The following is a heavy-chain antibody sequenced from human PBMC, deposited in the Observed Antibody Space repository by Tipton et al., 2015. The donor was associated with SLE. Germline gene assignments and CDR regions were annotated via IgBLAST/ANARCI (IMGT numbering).Heavy chain of an antibody. J-gene: IGHJ6*02. CDR2: VYSNDDT. CDR1: EFTVSTNY. Sequence: SLRLSCAASEFTVSTNYMSWVRQAPGKGLEWVAIVYSNDDTYYADSVKGRFTISRDNSKNTLYLQMNSLRADDTAVYYCAGGYSYGFYYYYAMDVWGQGTTVTVSS. CDR3: AGGYSYGFYYYYAMDV. D-gene: IGHD5-18*01. V-gene: IGHV3-66*01.